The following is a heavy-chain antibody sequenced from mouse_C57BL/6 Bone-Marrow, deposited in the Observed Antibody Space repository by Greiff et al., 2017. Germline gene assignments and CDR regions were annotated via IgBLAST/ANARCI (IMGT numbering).Heavy chain of an antibody. CDR1: GYTFTSYW. Sequence: QVQLQQPGAELVMPGASVKLSCKASGYTFTSYWMHWVKQRPGQGLAWIGEIDPSDSYTNYNQTFQGKSTLTVDKYSSTAYMQLSSLTSEDSAVYYCARTLYGNFFAYWGQGTLGTVSA. J-gene: IGHJ3*01. CDR2: IDPSDSYT. V-gene: IGHV1-69*01. CDR3: ARTLYGNFFAY. D-gene: IGHD2-1*01.